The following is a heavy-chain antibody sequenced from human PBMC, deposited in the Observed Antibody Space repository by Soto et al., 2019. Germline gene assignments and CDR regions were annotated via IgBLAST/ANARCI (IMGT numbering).Heavy chain of an antibody. Sequence: GGSLRLSCAASGFTFSSYEMNWVRQAPGKGLEWVSYISSSGSTIYYADSVKCRFTISRDNAKNSLYLQMNSLRAEDTAVYYCARDRVRYPRAYYYGSGSQHRSSYYFDYWRQGTLVTVSS. CDR1: GFTFSSYE. CDR3: ARDRVRYPRAYYYGSGSQHRSSYYFDY. D-gene: IGHD3-10*01. J-gene: IGHJ4*02. V-gene: IGHV3-48*03. CDR2: ISSSGSTI.